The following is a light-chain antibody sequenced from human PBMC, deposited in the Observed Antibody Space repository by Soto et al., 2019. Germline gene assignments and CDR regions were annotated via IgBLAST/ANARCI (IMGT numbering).Light chain of an antibody. J-gene: IGKJ4*01. V-gene: IGKV3-15*01. Sequence: EIVLTQSPGPLSLSPGERATLSWRASQSVSNNYLAWYQHQPGQAPRLLIYGASTRATGFPARFSGSGSETEFTLTISSLQSEDFAVYYCQHYVTWLLTFCGGTKVDIK. CDR3: QHYVTWLLT. CDR2: GAS. CDR1: QSVSNN.